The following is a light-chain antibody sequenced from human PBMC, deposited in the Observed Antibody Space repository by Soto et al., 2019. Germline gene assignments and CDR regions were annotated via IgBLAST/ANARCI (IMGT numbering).Light chain of an antibody. J-gene: IGLJ1*01. V-gene: IGLV2-11*01. CDR1: SSDVGGYNY. CDR3: CSYVGTDTYS. CDR2: DVT. Sequence: LTQPRSVSGSSGQSVTISCTGTSSDVGGYNYVSWYQQHPGKAPELMIYDVTKRPSGVPDRFSGSKSGNTASLTISGLQAEDEADYYCCSYVGTDTYSFGTGTKVTVL.